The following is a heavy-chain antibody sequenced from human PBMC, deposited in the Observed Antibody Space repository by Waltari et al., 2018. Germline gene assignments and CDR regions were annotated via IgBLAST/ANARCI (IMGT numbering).Heavy chain of an antibody. CDR1: GYTFSNFG. J-gene: IGHJ4*02. CDR2: ISCYSGNT. D-gene: IGHD6-19*01. CDR3: ARGGGPRTIVAVTFDF. V-gene: IGHV1-18*01. Sequence: QVQLVQSGAEVKKPGASVKVSCKASGYTFSNFGINWVRQAPGQGLEWMGWISCYSGNTDYEQKLQGRVNMTTDTSTNTAYLELRGLRSDDTAVYYCARGGGPRTIVAVTFDFWGQGTLVTVSS.